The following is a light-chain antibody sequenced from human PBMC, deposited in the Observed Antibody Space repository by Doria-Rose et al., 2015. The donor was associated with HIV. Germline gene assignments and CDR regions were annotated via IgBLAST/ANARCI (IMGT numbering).Light chain of an antibody. V-gene: IGKV3-15*01. J-gene: IGKJ2*01. CDR2: GAS. Sequence: EIVLTQSPATLSVSPGERATLSCRASQSVSFKLAWYQQKPGQAPRLLIFGASTRATGIPARFSGSGSGTEFTLTISSMQAEDVALYYCQQYYNTPNIFGQGTKLEMK. CDR1: QSVSFK. CDR3: QQYYNTPNI.